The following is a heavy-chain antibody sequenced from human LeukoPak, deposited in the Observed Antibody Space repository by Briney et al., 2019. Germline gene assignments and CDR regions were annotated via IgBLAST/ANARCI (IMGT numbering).Heavy chain of an antibody. CDR3: AKDQWRSLLAVAGTPYYYYGMDV. J-gene: IGHJ6*02. CDR1: GFTFSSYA. V-gene: IGHV3-23*01. D-gene: IGHD6-19*01. CDR2: ISGSGGST. Sequence: QSGGSLRLSCAASGFTFSSYAMSWVRQAPGKGLEWVSAISGSGGSTYYADSVKGRFTISRDNSKNTLYLQVNSLRAEDTAVYYCAKDQWRSLLAVAGTPYYYYGMDVWGQGTTVTVSS.